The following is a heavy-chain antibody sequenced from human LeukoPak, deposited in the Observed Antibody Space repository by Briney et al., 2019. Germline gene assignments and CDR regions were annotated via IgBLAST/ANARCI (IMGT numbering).Heavy chain of an antibody. Sequence: SQTLSLTCVISGDSVSCNSAAWNWIRQSPSRGLESLGRTYYRSKWYNESALSVRSRILINPATAKNHFSLQLNSVTPEDTAVYYCARGDCSSGTCYSDGAFDIWGQGTMVTVSS. V-gene: IGHV6-1*01. CDR2: TYYRSKWYN. J-gene: IGHJ3*02. CDR3: ARGDCSSGTCYSDGAFDI. CDR1: GDSVSCNSAA. D-gene: IGHD2-15*01.